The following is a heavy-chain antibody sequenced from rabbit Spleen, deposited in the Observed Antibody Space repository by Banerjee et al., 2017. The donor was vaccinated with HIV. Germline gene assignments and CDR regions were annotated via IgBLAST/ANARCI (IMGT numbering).Heavy chain of an antibody. Sequence: QSLEESGGDLVKPGASLTLTCTASGFSFSGSYWICWVRQAPGKGLEWIACIYAGSGSAHYASWAKGRFTISKTSSTTVTLQMTSLTAADTATYFCARDLVAVIGWNFNLWGQGTLVTVS. CDR2: IYAGSGSA. D-gene: IGHD1-1*01. V-gene: IGHV1S40*01. J-gene: IGHJ4*01. CDR3: ARDLVAVIGWNFNL. CDR1: GFSFSGSYW.